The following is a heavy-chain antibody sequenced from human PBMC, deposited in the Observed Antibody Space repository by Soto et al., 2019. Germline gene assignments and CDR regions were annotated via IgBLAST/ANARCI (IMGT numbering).Heavy chain of an antibody. CDR3: ARDSVGQLERRMIDY. CDR1: GGSISSGDYY. Sequence: KPSETLSLTCTVSGGSISSGDYYWSWIRQPPGKGLEWIGYIYYSGSTYYNPSLKSRVTISVDTSKNQFSLKLSSVTAADTAVYYCARDSVGQLERRMIDYWGQGTLVTVSS. D-gene: IGHD1-1*01. V-gene: IGHV4-30-4*01. CDR2: IYYSGST. J-gene: IGHJ4*02.